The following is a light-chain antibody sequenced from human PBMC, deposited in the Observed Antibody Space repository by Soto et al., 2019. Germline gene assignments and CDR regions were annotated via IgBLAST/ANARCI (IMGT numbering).Light chain of an antibody. Sequence: QSALTQPASVSGSPGQSITISCTGTSSDIGDYDYVSWYQHLPGKAPKLLIFDVTHRPSGVSDRFSGSKSGNTASLTISGVRPEDEADYYCSLYPSENTYVFGTGTKVTVL. CDR2: DVT. CDR1: SSDIGDYDY. CDR3: SLYPSENTYV. J-gene: IGLJ1*01. V-gene: IGLV2-14*01.